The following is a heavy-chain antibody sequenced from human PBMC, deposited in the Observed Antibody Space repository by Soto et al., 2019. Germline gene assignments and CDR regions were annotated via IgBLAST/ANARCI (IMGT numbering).Heavy chain of an antibody. CDR2: INHSGST. Sequence: QVQLQQWGAGLLKPSETLSLTCAVYGGSFSGYYWSWIRQPPGKGLEWSGEINHSGSTNYNPSLRSRVTISLETSKNQFSLKLSSVPAADTAVYYCERGRAGAGMWVLYNWFDPWGQGTLVTLAS. CDR3: ERGRAGAGMWVLYNWFDP. J-gene: IGHJ5*02. CDR1: GGSFSGYY. V-gene: IGHV4-34*01. D-gene: IGHD6-19*01.